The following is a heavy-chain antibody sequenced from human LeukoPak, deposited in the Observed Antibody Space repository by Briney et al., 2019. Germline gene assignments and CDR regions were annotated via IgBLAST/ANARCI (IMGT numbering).Heavy chain of an antibody. Sequence: ASVKVSCKASGYTFTSYGISWVRQAPGQGLEWMGWISGYNENTDYAQKFQGRVTMTTDTSTSTAYMELRNLRSDDTAVYYCARVDRTIVATMAYWGQGTLVTVSS. CDR1: GYTFTSYG. D-gene: IGHD5-12*01. CDR3: ARVDRTIVATMAY. CDR2: ISGYNENT. V-gene: IGHV1-18*01. J-gene: IGHJ4*02.